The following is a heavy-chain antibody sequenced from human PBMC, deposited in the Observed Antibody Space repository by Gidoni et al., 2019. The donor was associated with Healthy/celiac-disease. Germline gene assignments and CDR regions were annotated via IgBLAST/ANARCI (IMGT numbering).Heavy chain of an antibody. CDR1: GFTFSSYW. Sequence: EVQLVESGGGLVQPGGSLRLSCAASGFTFSSYWMHWVRQDPGKGLVWVSRINSYGSSTSYADSVKGRFTISRDNAKNTLYLQMNSLRAEDTAVYYCARGFYYGDYEGFDYWGQGTLVTVSS. J-gene: IGHJ4*02. CDR2: INSYGSST. CDR3: ARGFYYGDYEGFDY. D-gene: IGHD4-17*01. V-gene: IGHV3-74*01.